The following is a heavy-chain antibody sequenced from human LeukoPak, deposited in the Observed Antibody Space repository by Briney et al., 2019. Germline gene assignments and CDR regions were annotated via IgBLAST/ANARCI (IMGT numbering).Heavy chain of an antibody. D-gene: IGHD2/OR15-2a*01. CDR1: GFTFSSSA. V-gene: IGHV3-30*18. CDR3: AKGLIYDDYYSYYMDV. Sequence: PGGSLRLSCAASGFTFSSSAMHWVRQTPGKGLQLVAVISYDGGKKYYADSVKGRFTISRDNSKNTLFLQMNSLRAEDTSVYYCAKGLIYDDYYSYYMDVWGKGTTVTVSS. CDR2: ISYDGGKK. J-gene: IGHJ6*03.